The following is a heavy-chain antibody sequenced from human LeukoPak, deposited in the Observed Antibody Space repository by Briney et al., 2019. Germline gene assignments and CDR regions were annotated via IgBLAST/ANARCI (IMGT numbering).Heavy chain of an antibody. CDR1: GGTFSIYA. CDR2: IIPIFGTA. J-gene: IGHJ6*02. V-gene: IGHV1-69*13. CDR3: ASDEIVVVPAAIVYYYYGMDV. D-gene: IGHD2-2*01. Sequence: SVKVSCKASGGTFSIYAISWVRQAPGQGLEWMGGIIPIFGTANYAQKFQGRVTITADESTSTAYMELSSLRSEDTAVYYCASDEIVVVPAAIVYYYYGMDVWGQGTTVTVSS.